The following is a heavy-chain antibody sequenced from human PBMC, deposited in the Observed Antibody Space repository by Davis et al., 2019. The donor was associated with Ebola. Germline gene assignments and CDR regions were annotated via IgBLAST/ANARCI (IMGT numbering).Heavy chain of an antibody. D-gene: IGHD1-14*01. CDR2: INSDGSST. CDR3: AIPNWNHRGVADAFDI. J-gene: IGHJ3*02. V-gene: IGHV3-74*01. Sequence: PGGSLRLSCAASGFTFSSYWMHWVRQAPGKGLVWVSRINSDGSSTSYADSVKGRFTISRDNAKNTLYLQMNSLRAEDTAVYYCAIPNWNHRGVADAFDIWGQGTMVTVSS. CDR1: GFTFSSYW.